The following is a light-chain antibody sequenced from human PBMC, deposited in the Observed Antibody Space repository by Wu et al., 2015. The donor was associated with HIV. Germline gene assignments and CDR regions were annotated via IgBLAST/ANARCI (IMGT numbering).Light chain of an antibody. CDR1: QSISSY. CDR2: WAS. Sequence: DIQMTQSPSSLSASVGDRVTITCRASQSISSYLNWYQQKPGKAPQLLIYWASSLERGAPSRFSGSGSETEFTLTITSLQPDDFATYYCQQYSSYSAWTFGQGTKVEIK. J-gene: IGKJ1*01. CDR3: QQYSSYSAWT. V-gene: IGKV1-5*03.